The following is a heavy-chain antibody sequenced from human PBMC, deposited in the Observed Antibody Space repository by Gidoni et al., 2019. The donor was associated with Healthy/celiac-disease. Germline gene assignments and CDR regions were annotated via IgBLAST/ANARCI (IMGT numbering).Heavy chain of an antibody. CDR1: GFTFSNYA. CDR2: ISGSGGST. V-gene: IGHV3-23*04. J-gene: IGHJ4*02. D-gene: IGHD3-22*01. CDR3: AKGITMIVVVIMDY. Sequence: EVQLVESGGGLEQPGGSLRLSCAASGFTFSNYAMSWVRQAPGKGLGWVSGISGSGGSTYYADSVKGRFTIFRDNSKNTLYLQMNSLRAEDTAVYYCAKGITMIVVVIMDYWGQGTLVTVSP.